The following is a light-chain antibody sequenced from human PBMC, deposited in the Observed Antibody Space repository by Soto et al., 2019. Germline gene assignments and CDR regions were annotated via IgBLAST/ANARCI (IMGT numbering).Light chain of an antibody. CDR2: VGTGGIVG. Sequence: QLVLTQPPSASASLGASVTLTCTLSSGYSNYKVDWYQQRPGKGPRIVMLVGTGGIVGSKGDGIPDRFSVLGSGLNRYLTIKNIQEEDESDYHCGADHGSGSNFVVVFGGGTKLTVL. CDR1: SGYSNYK. V-gene: IGLV9-49*01. CDR3: GADHGSGSNFVVV. J-gene: IGLJ2*01.